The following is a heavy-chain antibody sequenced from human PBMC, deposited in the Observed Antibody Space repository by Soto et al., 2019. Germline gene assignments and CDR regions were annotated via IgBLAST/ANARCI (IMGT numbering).Heavy chain of an antibody. Sequence: PGESLKISCKGSGYSFTNYWIGWVRQMPGKGLEWMGIIHPGDSDIKYSPSFQGQVTISADKSITTAYLQWSSLKASDSAIYYCARWPTGSRSSNFDHWGQGTLVTVCS. V-gene: IGHV5-51*01. CDR3: ARWPTGSRSSNFDH. CDR2: IHPGDSDI. J-gene: IGHJ4*02. CDR1: GYSFTNYW. D-gene: IGHD2-2*01.